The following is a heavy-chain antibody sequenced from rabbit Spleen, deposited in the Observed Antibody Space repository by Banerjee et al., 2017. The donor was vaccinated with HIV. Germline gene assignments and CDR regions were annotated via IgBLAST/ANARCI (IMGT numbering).Heavy chain of an antibody. V-gene: IGHV1S40*01. CDR3: ARTYSGYYYGMDL. D-gene: IGHD1-1*01. CDR1: GFSFSSSYY. CDR2: INTATGKV. J-gene: IGHJ6*01. Sequence: QQLVESGGGLVKPGASLTLTCKASGFSFSSSYYMCWVRQAPGKGLEWIACINTATGKVVYASWAKGQFTMSKTSSTTVTLQMTSLTAADTATYFCARTYSGYYYGMDLGGPGTLVTVS.